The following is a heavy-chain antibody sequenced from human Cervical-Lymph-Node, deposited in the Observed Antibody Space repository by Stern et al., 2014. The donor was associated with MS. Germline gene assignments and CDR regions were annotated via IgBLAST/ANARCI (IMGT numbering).Heavy chain of an antibody. J-gene: IGHJ4*02. D-gene: IGHD3-16*01. Sequence: EVQLLESGGGLVQPGGSLRLSCAASGFTFSSFWMHWVRQVPGEGLVWVSRINRDASRTAYADSLKGRFTHTRGKTRVTVYLQMNSLRAEDTAIYYCAIDFGGEADYWGQGILVTVSS. CDR3: AIDFGGEADY. CDR1: GFTFSSFW. V-gene: IGHV3-74*01. CDR2: INRDASRT.